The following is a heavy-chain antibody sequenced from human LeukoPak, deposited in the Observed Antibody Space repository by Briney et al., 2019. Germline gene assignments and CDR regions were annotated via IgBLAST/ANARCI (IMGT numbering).Heavy chain of an antibody. CDR1: GFSLRDYS. D-gene: IGHD2-15*01. CDR3: TRGVAATTPGAFDI. V-gene: IGHV3-21*04. J-gene: IGHJ3*02. CDR2: ISSSSRYT. Sequence: PGGSLRLSCAASGFSLRDYSMDWVRQAPGKGLEWVSSISSSSRYTFYVDSVKGRFTISRDNAKNSLYLQMNSLRVEDTAVYYCTRGVAATTPGAFDIWGQGTMVTVSS.